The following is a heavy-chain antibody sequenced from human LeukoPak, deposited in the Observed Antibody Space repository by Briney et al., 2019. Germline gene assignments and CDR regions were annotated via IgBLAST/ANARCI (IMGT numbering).Heavy chain of an antibody. J-gene: IGHJ5*02. CDR1: GGTFSSYA. CDR3: ARDVDGSSSDWFDP. Sequence: SVKVSCEASGGTFSSYAISWVRQAPGQGLEWMGRIIPILGIANYAQKFQGRVTITADKSTSTAYMELSSLRSEDTAVYYCARDVDGSSSDWFDPWGQGTLVTVSS. D-gene: IGHD6-13*01. CDR2: IIPILGIA. V-gene: IGHV1-69*04.